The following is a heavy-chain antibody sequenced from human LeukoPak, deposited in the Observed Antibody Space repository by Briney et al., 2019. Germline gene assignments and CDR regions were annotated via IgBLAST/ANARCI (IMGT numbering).Heavy chain of an antibody. CDR2: INHSGST. V-gene: IGHV4-34*01. CDR1: GGSFSGYY. CDR3: ARGRVAAAGIPGY. Sequence: LETLSLTCAVYGGSFSGYYWSWIRQPPGKGLEWIGEINHSGSTNYNPSLKSRVTISVDTSKNQFSLKLSSVTAADTAVYYCARGRVAAAGIPGYWGQGTLVTVSS. D-gene: IGHD6-13*01. J-gene: IGHJ4*02.